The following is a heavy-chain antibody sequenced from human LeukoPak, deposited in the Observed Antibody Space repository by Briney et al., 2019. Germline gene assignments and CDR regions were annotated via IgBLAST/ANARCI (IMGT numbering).Heavy chain of an antibody. V-gene: IGHV4-39*01. CDR1: GGSMSSRSNY. CDR3: ARHPYSSGWFYYFDY. CDR2: IYYSGST. Sequence: SETLSLTCTVSGGSMSSRSNYWGWIRQPPGKGLEWVGSIYYSGSTDYNPSLKSRVSISVDTSKNQFPLNLSSVTAADTAVYYCARHPYSSGWFYYFDYWGQGTLVTVSS. D-gene: IGHD6-19*01. J-gene: IGHJ4*02.